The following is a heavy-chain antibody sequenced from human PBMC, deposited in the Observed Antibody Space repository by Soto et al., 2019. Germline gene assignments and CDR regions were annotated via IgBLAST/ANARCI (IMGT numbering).Heavy chain of an antibody. J-gene: IGHJ4*02. CDR2: IIPILGIA. V-gene: IGHV1-69*02. Sequence: QVQLVQSGAEVKKPWSSVKVSCKASGGTFSSYTISWVRQAPGQGLEWMGRIIPILGIANYAQKFQGRVTITADKATSTAYMELSSLRSEDTAVYYCARVLYSGYLDYWGQGTLVTVSS. D-gene: IGHD1-26*01. CDR3: ARVLYSGYLDY. CDR1: GGTFSSYT.